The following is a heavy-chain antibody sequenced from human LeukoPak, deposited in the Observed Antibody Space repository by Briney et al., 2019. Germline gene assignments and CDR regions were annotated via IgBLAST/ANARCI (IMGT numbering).Heavy chain of an antibody. V-gene: IGHV4-4*07. J-gene: IGHJ4*02. D-gene: IGHD6-19*01. CDR1: GDSISSYY. Sequence: PSETLSLTCNVSGDSISSYYWSWIRQPAGKGLEWIGRINTSGCTNYNPSLKSRVTMSVDTSKNQFSLKMNSVTAADTAVYYCARDGAAVPGTAVFVYWGQGTLVTVSS. CDR3: ARDGAAVPGTAVFVY. CDR2: INTSGCT.